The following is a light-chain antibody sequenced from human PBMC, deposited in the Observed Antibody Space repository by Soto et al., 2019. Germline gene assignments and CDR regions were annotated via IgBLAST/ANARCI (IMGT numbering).Light chain of an antibody. V-gene: IGKV3-15*01. J-gene: IGKJ2*01. CDR1: QSIQSD. Sequence: EIMMTQSPATLSVSPGERAALSCRASQSIQSDLAWYQQKPGQGPRLLIYGASTRATGIPVRFSGSGSGTEFTLTISRLQSEDFALYFCQQYNNWPPYTFGQGTKVDIK. CDR2: GAS. CDR3: QQYNNWPPYT.